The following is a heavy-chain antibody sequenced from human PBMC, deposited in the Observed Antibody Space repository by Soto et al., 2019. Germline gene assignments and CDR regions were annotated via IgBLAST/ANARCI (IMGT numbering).Heavy chain of an antibody. CDR2: IYYSGSP. CDR3: ARNRDGYNPYCFDY. V-gene: IGHV4-59*01. Sequence: SETLSLTCTVSGGSISSYYWTWIRQPPGKGLEWIGYIYYSGSPNYNPSLKSRVSISVDTSKNQFSLKLSSVTAVDTAVYYCARNRDGYNPYCFDYWGQGTLVTVSS. CDR1: GGSISSYY. J-gene: IGHJ4*02. D-gene: IGHD5-12*01.